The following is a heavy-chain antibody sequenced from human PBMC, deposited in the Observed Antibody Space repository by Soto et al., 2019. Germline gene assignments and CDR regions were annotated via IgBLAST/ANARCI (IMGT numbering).Heavy chain of an antibody. CDR3: ATTRGYCGGDCYPRPQRRSSSTRPRNYYYYMDV. D-gene: IGHD2-21*01. CDR1: GGSISSSSYY. CDR2: IYYSGST. V-gene: IGHV4-39*01. J-gene: IGHJ6*03. Sequence: SETLSLTCTVSGGSISSSSYYWGWIRQPPGKGLEWIGSIYYSGSTYYNPSLKSRVTISVDTSKNQFSLKLSSVTAADTAVYYCATTRGYCGGDCYPRPQRRSSSTRPRNYYYYMDVWGKGTTVTVSS.